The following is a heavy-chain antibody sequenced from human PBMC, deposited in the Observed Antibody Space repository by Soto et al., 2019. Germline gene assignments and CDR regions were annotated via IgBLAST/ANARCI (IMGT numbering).Heavy chain of an antibody. CDR2: IIPIFGTA. V-gene: IGHV1-69*13. CDR3: ARALVVPAASFDY. J-gene: IGHJ4*02. Sequence: SVKVSCKASGGTFSSYAISWVRQAPGQGLEWMGGIIPIFGTANYAQKFQGRVTITADESTSTAYMELSSLRSEDTAVYYCARALVVPAASFDYWGQGTLVTVSS. CDR1: GGTFSSYA. D-gene: IGHD2-2*01.